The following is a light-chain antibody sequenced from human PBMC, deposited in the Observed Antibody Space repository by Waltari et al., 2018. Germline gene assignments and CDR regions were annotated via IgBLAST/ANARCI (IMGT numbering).Light chain of an antibody. Sequence: LTQSPGTLSLSTGERATLSCRSSQSIGTYLVGYQQKPGQAPRLLMYAASRRATGIPDRFSGSRSGTDFSLTVSRLEPEDFAVYFCQNHERLPATFGQGTKVEIK. CDR3: QNHERLPAT. CDR2: AAS. J-gene: IGKJ1*01. CDR1: QSIGTY. V-gene: IGKV3-20*01.